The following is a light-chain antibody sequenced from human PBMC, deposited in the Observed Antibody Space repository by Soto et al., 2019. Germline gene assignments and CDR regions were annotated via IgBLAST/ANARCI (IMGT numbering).Light chain of an antibody. CDR1: QSVSSSY. J-gene: IGKJ1*01. Sequence: EIVLTQSPGTLSLSPGEGATLSCSASQSVSSSYLAWYQQKPGQAPRLLIYGASSRATGIPDRFSGSGSGTDFTLTISRLEPEDFAVYYCQQYGRSPWTFGQGTKVDNK. CDR2: GAS. V-gene: IGKV3-20*01. CDR3: QQYGRSPWT.